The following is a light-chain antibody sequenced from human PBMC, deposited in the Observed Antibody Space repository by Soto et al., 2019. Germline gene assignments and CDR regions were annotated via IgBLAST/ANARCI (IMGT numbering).Light chain of an antibody. CDR3: QRYGSSPYT. Sequence: EIVLTQSPGTLSLSPGERAILSCRASQSFTSNYLAWYQQKPGQAPRLLIYGASSRATGIPDRFSGSGSGKAFPLIIGGLEPEDSELYHCQRYGSSPYTLGQGTKLEIK. CDR1: QSFTSNY. J-gene: IGKJ2*01. V-gene: IGKV3-20*01. CDR2: GAS.